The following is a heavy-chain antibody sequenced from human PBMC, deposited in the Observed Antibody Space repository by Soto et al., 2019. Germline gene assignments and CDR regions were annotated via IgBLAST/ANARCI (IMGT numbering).Heavy chain of an antibody. CDR2: IYSGGYT. Sequence: EVQLVESGGGLIQPGGSLRLSCAVSGFTVSNNYMSWVRQAPGKGLEGVSVIYSGGYTAYGDSVKGRFTISRDNSKNTPYLQINSLGAAAPAVFYWATQRGGGGYWGQGTLVTVSS. V-gene: IGHV3-53*01. D-gene: IGHD6-25*01. CDR1: GFTVSNNY. J-gene: IGHJ4*02. CDR3: ATQRGGGGY.